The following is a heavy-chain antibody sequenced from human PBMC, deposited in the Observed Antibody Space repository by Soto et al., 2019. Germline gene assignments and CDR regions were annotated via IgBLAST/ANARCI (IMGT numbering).Heavy chain of an antibody. Sequence: EVQLLESGGGLVQPGGSLRLSCAASGFTFSSYAVSWVRQAPGKGPEWISSIRGSGSTIYYADSVKGRFTISRDNSKNTLYLQMSSLRAEDTAVYYCAKVFYYYDSSGYYYFDYWGQGTLVTVSS. D-gene: IGHD3-22*01. V-gene: IGHV3-23*01. CDR3: AKVFYYYDSSGYYYFDY. CDR2: IRGSGSTI. J-gene: IGHJ4*02. CDR1: GFTFSSYA.